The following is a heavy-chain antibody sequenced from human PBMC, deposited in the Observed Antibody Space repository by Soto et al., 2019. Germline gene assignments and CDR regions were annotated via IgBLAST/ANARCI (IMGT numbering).Heavy chain of an antibody. V-gene: IGHV1-18*04. Sequence: QVQLVQSGPEVKKPGASVKVSCKTSGYVYISYGISWVRQAPGHGLEWVGWISAYTGKADYAQKFQGRVTMTTETSTSTAFLELRSLRSDDTAVYYCARDQRYYGSGSYYSDSWGQGILVTVSS. CDR1: GYVYISYG. CDR2: ISAYTGKA. J-gene: IGHJ4*02. CDR3: ARDQRYYGSGSYYSDS. D-gene: IGHD3-10*01.